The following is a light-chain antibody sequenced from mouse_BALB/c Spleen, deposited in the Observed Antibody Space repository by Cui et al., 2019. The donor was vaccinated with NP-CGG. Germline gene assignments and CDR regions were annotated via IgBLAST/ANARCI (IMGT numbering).Light chain of an antibody. CDR2: GTD. Sequence: QPLLTQASAPSTSPGETVTLTCRSSTGAVTTRNYANWVQERPDHLFTGLIGGTDNRAPGVHARFSGSLIGDKAALTITGAQTEDEAIYFCALWYSNHWVFGGGTKLTVL. CDR1: TGAVTTRNY. CDR3: ALWYSNHWV. V-gene: IGLV1*01. J-gene: IGLJ1*01.